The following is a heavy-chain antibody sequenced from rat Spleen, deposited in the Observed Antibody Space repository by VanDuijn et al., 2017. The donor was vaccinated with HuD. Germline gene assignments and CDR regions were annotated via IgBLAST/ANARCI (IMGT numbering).Heavy chain of an antibody. V-gene: IGHV5S23*01. D-gene: IGHD5-1*01. CDR1: GFTFSHYD. CDR2: ISTSGGST. J-gene: IGHJ3*01. CDR3: ARHRDWGGGWFAY. Sequence: EVQLVESDGGLVQPGRSLKLSCAASGFTFSHYDMAWVRQAPKKGLEWVAFISTSGGSTYYRDSVKGRFTVSRDNAKSTLSLQMDSLRSEDTATYYCARHRDWGGGWFAYWGQGTLVTVSS.